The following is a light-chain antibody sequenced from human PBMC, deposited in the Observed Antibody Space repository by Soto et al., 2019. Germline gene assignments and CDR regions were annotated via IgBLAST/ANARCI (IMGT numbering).Light chain of an antibody. V-gene: IGKV1-39*01. J-gene: IGKJ1*01. Sequence: DIQMTQSPSSLSASVGDRVTITCRASQSISTYLNWYHQKPGKAPKLLIYAASSLQSGVPSRFSGSGSGTDFTLTISSLQPEDFATYYCQQSSRTPWTFGQGTKVEIK. CDR3: QQSSRTPWT. CDR2: AAS. CDR1: QSISTY.